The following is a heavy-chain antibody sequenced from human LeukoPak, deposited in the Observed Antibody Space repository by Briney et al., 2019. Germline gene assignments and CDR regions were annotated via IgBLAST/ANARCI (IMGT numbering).Heavy chain of an antibody. Sequence: GTSLRHSCAASGFTLNSYPMHWVRQAPGKGLEWLAVISYDGYTTLHADSVKGRFTISRDDSRDTLYLQINSLRSEDTAVYYCARDPRRGSPDYFDYWGQGTLVTVST. V-gene: IGHV3-30*04. CDR2: ISYDGYTT. CDR3: ARDPRRGSPDYFDY. D-gene: IGHD3-16*01. CDR1: GFTLNSYP. J-gene: IGHJ4*02.